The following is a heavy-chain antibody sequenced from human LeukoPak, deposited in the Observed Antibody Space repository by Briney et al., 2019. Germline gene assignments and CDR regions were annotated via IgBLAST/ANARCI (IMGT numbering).Heavy chain of an antibody. Sequence: PSETLSLTCTVSGDSFSYFYWSWIRQPPGKGLEWIGYIYYSGSTYYNPSLKSRVTMSVDTSKNQFSLKLSSVTAADTAVYYCARDPASHIVVVTPYYFDYWGQGTLVTVSS. CDR3: ARDPASHIVVVTPYYFDY. J-gene: IGHJ4*02. V-gene: IGHV4-59*12. CDR1: GDSFSYFY. D-gene: IGHD2-21*02. CDR2: IYYSGST.